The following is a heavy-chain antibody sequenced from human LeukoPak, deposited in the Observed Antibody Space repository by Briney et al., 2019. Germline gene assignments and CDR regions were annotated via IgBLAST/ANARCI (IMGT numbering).Heavy chain of an antibody. CDR1: GGSFSGYY. CDR2: INHSGST. J-gene: IGHJ4*02. CDR3: ARHPSIYCSGGSCYGY. Sequence: SETLSLTCAVYGGSFSGYYWSWIRQPPGKGLEWIGEINHSGSTNYNPSLKSRVTISVDTSKNQFSLKLSSVTAADTAVYYCARHPSIYCSGGSCYGYWGQGTLVTVSS. D-gene: IGHD2-15*01. V-gene: IGHV4-34*01.